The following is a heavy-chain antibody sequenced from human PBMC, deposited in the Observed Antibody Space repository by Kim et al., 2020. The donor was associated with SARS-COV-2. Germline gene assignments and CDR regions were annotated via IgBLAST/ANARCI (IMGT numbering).Heavy chain of an antibody. CDR1: GYSFTSYW. D-gene: IGHD2-2*02. J-gene: IGHJ4*02. CDR2: IYPGDSDT. V-gene: IGHV5-51*01. CDR3: ARRLYSCSSTSCHIDY. Sequence: GESLKISCKGSGYSFTSYWIGWVRQMPGKGLEWMGIIYPGDSDTRYSPSFQGQVTISADKSISTAYLQWSSLKASDTAMYYCARRLYSCSSTSCHIDYWGQGTLVTVSS.